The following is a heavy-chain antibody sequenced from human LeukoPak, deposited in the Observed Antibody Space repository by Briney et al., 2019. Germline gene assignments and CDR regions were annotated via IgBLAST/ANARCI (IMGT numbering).Heavy chain of an antibody. CDR3: ASPHIAVAGPAFDY. D-gene: IGHD6-19*01. Sequence: SETLSLTCAVYGGSFSGYYWNWIRQPPGKGLEWIGEINHSGSTNYNPSLKSRVTISVDTSKNQFSLKLTSVTAVDTAVYYCASPHIAVAGPAFDYWGQGTLVTVSS. J-gene: IGHJ4*02. CDR2: INHSGST. CDR1: GGSFSGYY. V-gene: IGHV4-34*01.